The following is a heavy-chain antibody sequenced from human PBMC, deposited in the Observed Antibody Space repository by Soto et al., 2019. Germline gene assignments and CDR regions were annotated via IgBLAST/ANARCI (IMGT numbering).Heavy chain of an antibody. V-gene: IGHV5-51*01. D-gene: IGHD1-1*01. Sequence: GESLKISCKGSGYSFTSYWIGWVRQMPGKGLEWMGIIYPGDSDTRYSPSFQGQVTISADKSISTAYLQWSSLKASDTAMYYCASRNPSTYHYYGMDVWGQGTMVTVSS. CDR2: IYPGDSDT. CDR1: GYSFTSYW. J-gene: IGHJ6*02. CDR3: ASRNPSTYHYYGMDV.